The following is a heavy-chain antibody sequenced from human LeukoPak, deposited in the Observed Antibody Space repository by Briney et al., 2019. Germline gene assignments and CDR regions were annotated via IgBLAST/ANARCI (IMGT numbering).Heavy chain of an antibody. CDR2: INQSGST. J-gene: IGHJ5*02. D-gene: IGHD3-22*01. CDR3: ARPYYYDSRIDP. CDR1: GGSFSGYY. V-gene: IGHV4-34*01. Sequence: SETLSLTCAVYGGSFSGYYWTWIRQPPGKGLEWIGEINQSGSTNYNPSLNSRITISVDTSKNQLSLKLSSVTAADTAVYYCARPYYYDSRIDPWGQGILVTVSS.